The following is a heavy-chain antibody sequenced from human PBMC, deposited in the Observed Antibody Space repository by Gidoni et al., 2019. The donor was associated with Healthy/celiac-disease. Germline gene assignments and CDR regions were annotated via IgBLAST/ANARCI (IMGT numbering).Heavy chain of an antibody. Sequence: EVQLVESGGGLVKPGGSLRLSCAASGFTFSSYSMNWVRQAPGKGLEWVSSISSSSSYIYYADSVKGRFTISRDNAKNSLYLQMNSLRAEDTAVYYCARGMGVRGVNSSYYYYGMDVWGQGTTVTVSS. CDR1: GFTFSSYS. CDR3: ARGMGVRGVNSSYYYYGMDV. J-gene: IGHJ6*02. D-gene: IGHD3-10*01. V-gene: IGHV3-21*01. CDR2: ISSSSSYI.